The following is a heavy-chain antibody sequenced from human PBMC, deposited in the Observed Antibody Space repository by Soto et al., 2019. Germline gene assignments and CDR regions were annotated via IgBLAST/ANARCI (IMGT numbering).Heavy chain of an antibody. D-gene: IGHD3-22*01. J-gene: IGHJ4*02. CDR1: DGSITSSNNF. CDR2: IFYGGNT. Sequence: QLQLQESGPGLVKPSETLSLTCTVSDGSITSSNNFWGWIRQPPGKGLEWIGTIFYGGNTYYNPSLKSRVTMSVDTFKNQFSLRLRSVTAADTAVYFCASRYYFDHGGYYHTSDSWGQGTLVTVSS. CDR3: ASRYYFDHGGYYHTSDS. V-gene: IGHV4-39*01.